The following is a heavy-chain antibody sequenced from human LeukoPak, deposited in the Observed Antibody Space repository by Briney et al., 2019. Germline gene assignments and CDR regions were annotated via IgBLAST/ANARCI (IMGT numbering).Heavy chain of an antibody. J-gene: IGHJ4*02. CDR2: IYPGDSDT. V-gene: IGHV5-51*01. CDR1: GYSFTSYW. Sequence: GESLKISCKGSGYSFTSYWIGWVRQMPGKGLEWMGIIYPGDSDTSYSPSFQGQVTISAHKSISTAYLQWSSLKASDTAMYYCARPRGYSYGITGGLSYFDYWGQGTLVTISS. CDR3: ARPRGYSYGITGGLSYFDY. D-gene: IGHD5-18*01.